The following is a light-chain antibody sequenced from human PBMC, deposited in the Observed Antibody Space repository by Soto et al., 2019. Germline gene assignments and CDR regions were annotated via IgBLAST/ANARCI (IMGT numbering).Light chain of an antibody. V-gene: IGKV2-30*02. CDR2: KVS. J-gene: IGKJ5*01. Sequence: DIVMTQSPLPLPVTPGEPASISCRSNQSLVHSDGIAYFSWFQQRPGRSPRRLIYKVSNRDSGVPARFSGSGSGTDFALKISRVEAEDVGVYYCMQGTHWPITCGQGTRREIK. CDR1: QSLVHSDGIAY. CDR3: MQGTHWPIT.